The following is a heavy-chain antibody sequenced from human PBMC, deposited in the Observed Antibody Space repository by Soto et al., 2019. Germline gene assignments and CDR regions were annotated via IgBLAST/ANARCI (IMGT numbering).Heavy chain of an antibody. V-gene: IGHV4-4*02. CDR2: VYHSGST. CDR3: ARVLGNDAFDI. CDR1: GGSISSSKL. J-gene: IGHJ3*02. D-gene: IGHD7-27*01. Sequence: SETLSLTCPFSGGSISSSKLLKWVRQPPGKGLEWIGEVYHSGSTNYNPSLKSRVTISVDKPKNQFSLKLSSVTAADTAVYYCARVLGNDAFDIWGQGTMVTVS.